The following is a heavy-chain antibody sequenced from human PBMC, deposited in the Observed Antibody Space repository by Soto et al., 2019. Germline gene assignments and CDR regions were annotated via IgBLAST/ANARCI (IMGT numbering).Heavy chain of an antibody. V-gene: IGHV4-4*07. D-gene: IGHD6-13*01. CDR3: ARDGGSSWYGYYYYGMDV. J-gene: IGHJ6*02. CDR1: GGSISSYY. CDR2: IYTCGST. Sequence: SETLSLTCTVSGGSISSYYWSWIRQPAGTGLERIGRIYTCGSTNYNPSLKSRVTMSVDTSKNQFSLTLSSVNDDNKAVYYCARDGGSSWYGYYYYGMDVWGQGTTVT.